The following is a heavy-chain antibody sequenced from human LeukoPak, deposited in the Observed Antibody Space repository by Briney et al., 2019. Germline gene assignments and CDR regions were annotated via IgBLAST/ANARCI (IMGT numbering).Heavy chain of an antibody. Sequence: GGSLTLSCAASGFTVSSNYMSWVRQAPGKGLEWVSVIYSGGSTYYADSVKGRFTISRDNSKNTLYLQMNSLRAEDTAVYYCARAREAAAPFDYWGQGTLVTVSS. CDR3: ARAREAAAPFDY. CDR1: GFTVSSNY. CDR2: IYSGGST. V-gene: IGHV3-53*01. J-gene: IGHJ4*02. D-gene: IGHD6-13*01.